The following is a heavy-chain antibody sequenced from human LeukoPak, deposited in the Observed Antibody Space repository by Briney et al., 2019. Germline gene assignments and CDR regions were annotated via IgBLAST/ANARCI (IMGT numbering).Heavy chain of an antibody. D-gene: IGHD4/OR15-4a*01. CDR2: VTGGGDGT. CDR3: GSDPNADYVGALGY. CDR1: GFSISSYA. V-gene: IGHV3-23*01. Sequence: GGSLRLSCAASGFSISSYALAWVRQTPGKGLEWVSAVTGGGDGTHYVDSVKGRFTISRDNSKNTIYLQMNSLRVEDTAIYFCGSDPNADYVGALGYWGRGTLVTVSS. J-gene: IGHJ4*01.